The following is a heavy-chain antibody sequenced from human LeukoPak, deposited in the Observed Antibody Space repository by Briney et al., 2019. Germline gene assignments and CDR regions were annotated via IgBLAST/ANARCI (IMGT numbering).Heavy chain of an antibody. Sequence: SETLSLTCAVYGGSFSGYYWSWIRQPPGKGLEWIGEINHRGSTNYNPSLKSRVTISVDTSKNQFSLKLSSVTAADTAVYYCARGSLYNLLYSYGLDSSIGGRRKVYYFDYWGQGTLVTVSS. CDR2: INHRGST. D-gene: IGHD5-18*01. CDR1: GGSFSGYY. CDR3: ARGSLYNLLYSYGLDSSIGGRRKVYYFDY. J-gene: IGHJ4*02. V-gene: IGHV4-34*01.